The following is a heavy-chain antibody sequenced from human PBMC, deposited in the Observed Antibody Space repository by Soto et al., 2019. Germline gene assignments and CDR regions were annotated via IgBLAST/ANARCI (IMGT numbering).Heavy chain of an antibody. CDR2: IYPGGSDT. Sequence: PGESLKISCKTSGFTFSNYWIGWVRQMPGKGLEWMGIIYPGGSDTRYSPSFQGQVSISADKSISTAYLQWTSLKASDTAMYYCASKEYKYVSSGYFYWGPGTLVTVSS. CDR1: GFTFSNYW. V-gene: IGHV5-51*01. D-gene: IGHD3-22*01. CDR3: ASKEYKYVSSGYFY. J-gene: IGHJ4*01.